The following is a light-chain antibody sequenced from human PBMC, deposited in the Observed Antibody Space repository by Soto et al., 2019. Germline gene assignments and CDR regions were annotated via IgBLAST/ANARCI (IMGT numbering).Light chain of an antibody. CDR2: TAS. Sequence: DIQMTQSPSSLSASVGDRVTITCRASQSISRYLNWYQHKPGKVPKLLIYTASGLQSGVPSRFSGSGSGTDFTLTISSLQPEDFATYYCQQSYDFPRTFGQGTKVEIK. CDR3: QQSYDFPRT. CDR1: QSISRY. V-gene: IGKV1-39*01. J-gene: IGKJ1*01.